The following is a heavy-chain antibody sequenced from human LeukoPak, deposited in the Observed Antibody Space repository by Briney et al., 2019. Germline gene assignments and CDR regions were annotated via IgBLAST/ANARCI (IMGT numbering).Heavy chain of an antibody. CDR3: ARDPGHYSYGSC. Sequence: GGSLRLSCAASGFTFSSYSINWVRQAPGKGLEWVSSISSSSSYIYYADSVKGRFTISRDNAKNSLYLQMNSLRAEDTAVYYCARDPGHYSYGSCWGQGTLVTVSS. D-gene: IGHD5-18*01. CDR1: GFTFSSYS. CDR2: ISSSSSYI. J-gene: IGHJ4*02. V-gene: IGHV3-21*01.